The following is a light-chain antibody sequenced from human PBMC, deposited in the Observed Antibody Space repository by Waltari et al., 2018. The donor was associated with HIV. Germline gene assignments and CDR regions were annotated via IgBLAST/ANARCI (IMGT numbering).Light chain of an antibody. CDR2: DAS. Sequence: AIQLTQSPSSLSASVGDRVTITCRASQDISGALAWYQQKPGKPPKLLIHDASILETGVPSKFSGSGAGADFTLTISRLQPEDFATYYCQQFNSYPLTFGAGTKVEIK. CDR3: QQFNSYPLT. J-gene: IGKJ4*01. CDR1: QDISGA. V-gene: IGKV1-13*02.